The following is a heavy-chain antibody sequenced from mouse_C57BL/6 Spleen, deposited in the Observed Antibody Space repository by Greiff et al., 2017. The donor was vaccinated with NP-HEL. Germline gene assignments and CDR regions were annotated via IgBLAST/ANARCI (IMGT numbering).Heavy chain of an antibody. CDR3: ARPFTTVVAPYAMDY. D-gene: IGHD1-1*01. CDR2: INPYNGGT. J-gene: IGHJ4*01. CDR1: GYTFTDYY. Sequence: EVQLQESGPVLVKPGASVKMSCKASGYTFTDYYMNWVKQSHGKSLEWIGVINPYNGGTSYNQKFKGKATLTVDKSSSTAYMELNSLTSEDSAVYYCARPFTTVVAPYAMDYWGQGTSVTVSS. V-gene: IGHV1-19*01.